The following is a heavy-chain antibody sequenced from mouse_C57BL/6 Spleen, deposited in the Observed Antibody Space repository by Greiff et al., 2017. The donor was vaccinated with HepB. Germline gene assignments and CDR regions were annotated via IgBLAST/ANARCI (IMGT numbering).Heavy chain of an antibody. Sequence: QVQLQQPGAELVRPGSSVKLSCKASGYTFTSYWMHWVKQRPIQGLEWIGNIDPSDSETHYNQKFKDKATLTVDKSSSTAYTQLSSLTSEDSAVYYCARGNGYYDYDEDAMDYWGQGTSVTVSS. J-gene: IGHJ4*01. V-gene: IGHV1-52*01. CDR1: GYTFTSYW. D-gene: IGHD2-4*01. CDR2: IDPSDSET. CDR3: ARGNGYYDYDEDAMDY.